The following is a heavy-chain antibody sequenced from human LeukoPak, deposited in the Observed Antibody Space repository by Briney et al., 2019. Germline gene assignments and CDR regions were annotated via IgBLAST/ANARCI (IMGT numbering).Heavy chain of an antibody. V-gene: IGHV4-59*01. CDR2: IYYSGST. CDR3: ARASPYGDYVNAFDI. J-gene: IGHJ3*02. D-gene: IGHD4-17*01. CDR1: GGSIGSYY. Sequence: SETLSLTCNVSGGSIGSYYWSWIRQPPGKGLEWMGYIYYSGSTNYNPSLKSRVTISVDTSKNQFSLKLTSVTAADTAVYYCARASPYGDYVNAFDIWGQGTMVTVSS.